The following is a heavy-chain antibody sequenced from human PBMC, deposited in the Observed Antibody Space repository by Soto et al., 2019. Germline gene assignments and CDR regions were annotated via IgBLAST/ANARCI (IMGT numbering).Heavy chain of an antibody. CDR3: VKDSGYYDILTGYYPTYYFDY. V-gene: IGHV3-64D*06. Sequence: GGSLRLSCSASGFTFSSYAMHWVRQAPGKGLEYVSAISSNGGSTYYADSVKGRFTISRDNSKNTLYLQMSSLRAEDTAVYYCVKDSGYYDILTGYYPTYYFDYWGQGTLVTVS. CDR1: GFTFSSYA. CDR2: ISSNGGST. D-gene: IGHD3-9*01. J-gene: IGHJ4*02.